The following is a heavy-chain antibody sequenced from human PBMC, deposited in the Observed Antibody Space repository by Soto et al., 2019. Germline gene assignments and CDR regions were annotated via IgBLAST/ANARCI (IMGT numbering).Heavy chain of an antibody. CDR2: ISGSGGST. CDR1: GFTFSSYA. V-gene: IGHV3-23*01. J-gene: IGHJ4*02. CDR3: AKDGGADTAMAALDY. Sequence: EVQLLESGGGLVQPGGSLRLSCAASGFTFSSYAMSWVRQAPGKGLEWVSAISGSGGSTYYADSVKGRFTISRDNSKNPLYLQMNSLRAEDTAVYYWAKDGGADTAMAALDYWGQGTLVTVSS. D-gene: IGHD5-18*01.